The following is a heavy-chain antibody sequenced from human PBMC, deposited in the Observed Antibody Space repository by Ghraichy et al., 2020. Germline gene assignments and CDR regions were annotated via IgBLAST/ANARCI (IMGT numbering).Heavy chain of an antibody. Sequence: ASVKVSCKASGYTFTSYDINWVRQATGQGLEWMGWMNPNSGNTGYAQKFQGRVTMTRNTSISTAYMELSSLRSEDTAVYYCARVVIAPGGKQDYYYYMDVWGKGTTVTVSS. CDR2: MNPNSGNT. D-gene: IGHD3-10*01. CDR3: ARVVIAPGGKQDYYYYMDV. V-gene: IGHV1-8*01. J-gene: IGHJ6*03. CDR1: GYTFTSYD.